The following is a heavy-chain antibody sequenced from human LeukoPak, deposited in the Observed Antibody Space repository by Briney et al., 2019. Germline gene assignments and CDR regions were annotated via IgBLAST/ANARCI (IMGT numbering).Heavy chain of an antibody. CDR2: IYYGGST. J-gene: IGHJ5*02. D-gene: IGHD2-21*02. V-gene: IGHV4-39*01. Sequence: PSETLSLTCIASGGSITSSSYYWGWIRQSPGKGLEWIGSIYYGGSTYHNPSLRSRLTISVDTSKNQFSLKLSSVTAADTAVYYCARRKICGGDCYSAWFDPWGQGTLVTVSS. CDR1: GGSITSSSYY. CDR3: ARRKICGGDCYSAWFDP.